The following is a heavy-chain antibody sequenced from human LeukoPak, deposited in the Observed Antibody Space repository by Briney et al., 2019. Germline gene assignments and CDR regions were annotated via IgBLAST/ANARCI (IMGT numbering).Heavy chain of an antibody. D-gene: IGHD3-16*01. CDR2: TYHSGTS. CDR3: AREWGGYELDY. J-gene: IGHJ4*02. V-gene: IGHV4-38-2*02. Sequence: PSETLSLTCTVSGYSISNGYYWGWIRRPPGKGLEWIGTTYHSGTSYYNPSLKSRVTISVDTSKNQLSLKLNSVTAADTAVYYCAREWGGYELDYWGQGTLVTVSS. CDR1: GYSISNGYY.